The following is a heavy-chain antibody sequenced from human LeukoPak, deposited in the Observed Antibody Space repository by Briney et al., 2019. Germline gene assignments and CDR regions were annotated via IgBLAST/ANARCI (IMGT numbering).Heavy chain of an antibody. V-gene: IGHV1-8*01. CDR1: GYTFTSYD. J-gene: IGHJ5*02. CDR3: ARGYCSGGTCYLVENWLDP. D-gene: IGHD2-15*01. CDR2: MNPNSGNT. Sequence: ASVKVSCKASGYTFTSYDINWVRQATGQGLEWMGWMNPNSGNTGYAQNFQGRVTMTRDTSISTAYMELSRLRSDDTAVYYCARGYCSGGTCYLVENWLDPWGQGTLVTVSS.